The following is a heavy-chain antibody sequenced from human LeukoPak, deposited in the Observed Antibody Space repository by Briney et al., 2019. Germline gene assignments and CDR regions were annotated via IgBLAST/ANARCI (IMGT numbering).Heavy chain of an antibody. D-gene: IGHD3-10*01. CDR3: ARGGFGELPSDWFDP. V-gene: IGHV1-69*04. CDR2: IIPILGIA. Sequence: GASVKVSCKASGGTFSSYAISWVRQAPGQGLEWMGRIIPILGIANYAQKFQGRVTITVDKSTSTAYMELSSLRSEDTAVYYCARGGFGELPSDWFDPWGQGTLVTVSS. CDR1: GGTFSSYA. J-gene: IGHJ5*02.